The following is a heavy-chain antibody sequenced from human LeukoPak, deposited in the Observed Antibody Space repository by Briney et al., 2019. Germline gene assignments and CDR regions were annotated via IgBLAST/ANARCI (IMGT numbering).Heavy chain of an antibody. Sequence: AGGSLRLSCAASGFTFDDYAMHWVRQAPGKGLEWVSGISWNSGSIGYADSVKGRFTISRDNAKNSLYLQMNSLRAEDTALYYCAKAPKSGYFDYWGQGTLVTVSS. CDR1: GFTFDDYA. J-gene: IGHJ4*02. V-gene: IGHV3-9*01. CDR2: ISWNSGSI. D-gene: IGHD3-3*01. CDR3: AKAPKSGYFDY.